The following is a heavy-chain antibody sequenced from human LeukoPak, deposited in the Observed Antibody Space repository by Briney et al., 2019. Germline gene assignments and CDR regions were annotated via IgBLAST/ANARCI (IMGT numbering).Heavy chain of an antibody. J-gene: IGHJ4*02. CDR1: GESFNDYY. D-gene: IGHD3-22*01. CDR2: INHSGST. V-gene: IGHV4-34*01. Sequence: SETLSLTCAVYGESFNDYYWSWIRQPPGKGLEWIGEINHSGSTNYNPTLKSRVTISVDTSKNQFSLKLSSVTAADTAVYYCAREVQNYYDSSGYYRTGLFDYWGQGTLVTVSS. CDR3: AREVQNYYDSSGYYRTGLFDY.